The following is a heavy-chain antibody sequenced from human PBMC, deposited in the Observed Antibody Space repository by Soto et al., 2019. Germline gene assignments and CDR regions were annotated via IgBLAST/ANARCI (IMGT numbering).Heavy chain of an antibody. Sequence: SETLSLTCAVSGGSISSGGYSWSWIRQPPGKGLEGIGYIYYSGFTYYNPSLKSRVTISVDTSKNQFSLKLSSVTAADTAVYYCARSVFPWGQGTLVTVSS. CDR2: IYYSGFT. CDR3: ARSVFP. V-gene: IGHV4-31*11. J-gene: IGHJ5*02. CDR1: GGSISSGGYS.